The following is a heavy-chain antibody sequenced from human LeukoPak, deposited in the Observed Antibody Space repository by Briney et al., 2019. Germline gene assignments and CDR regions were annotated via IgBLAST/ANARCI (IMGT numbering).Heavy chain of an antibody. CDR3: TRLQIAVAGPNWFDP. D-gene: IGHD6-19*01. CDR2: IKQDGSVQ. Sequence: GGSLRLSCAASGFTFSTYSMKWVRQAPGKGLEWVANIKQDGSVQFYMDSLKGRFSVSRDNAKNSLYLQMNGLRVEDTAVYYCTRLQIAVAGPNWFDPWGQGTLVTVSS. J-gene: IGHJ5*02. V-gene: IGHV3-7*01. CDR1: GFTFSTYS.